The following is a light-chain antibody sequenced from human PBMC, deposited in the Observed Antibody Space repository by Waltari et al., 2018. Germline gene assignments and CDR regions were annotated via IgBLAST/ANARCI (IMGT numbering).Light chain of an antibody. J-gene: IGKJ4*01. V-gene: IGKV3-20*01. CDR2: GAS. CDR3: QQYDISPLT. CDR1: QTVRTTY. Sequence: CRASQTVRTTYLAWYQQKPGQAPTLLIYGASSRATGIPDRFSGIGSGTDFSLTISSLEPEDFAVYYCQQYDISPLTFGGGTKVEIK.